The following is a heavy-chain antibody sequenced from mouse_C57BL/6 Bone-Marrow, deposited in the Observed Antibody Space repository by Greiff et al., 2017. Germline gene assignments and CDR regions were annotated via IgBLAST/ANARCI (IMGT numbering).Heavy chain of an antibody. CDR3: ARADLLDSSDY. CDR1: GYTFTSYW. Sequence: QVQLQQPGAELVRPGSSVKLSCKASGYTFTSYWMRWVKQRPIQGLEWIGNIDPSGSETHYNQKFKDKATLTVDKSSSTAYMQLSSLTSEDSAVXDCARADLLDSSDYWGQGTTLTVSS. V-gene: IGHV1-52*01. J-gene: IGHJ2*01. CDR2: IDPSGSET. D-gene: IGHD3-2*02.